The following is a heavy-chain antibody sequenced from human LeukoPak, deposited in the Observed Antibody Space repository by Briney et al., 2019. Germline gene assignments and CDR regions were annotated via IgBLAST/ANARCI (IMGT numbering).Heavy chain of an antibody. J-gene: IGHJ4*02. CDR2: INHSGST. V-gene: IGHV4-34*01. CDR3: ARVGHPWDIVVVPAANPFDY. D-gene: IGHD2-2*01. CDR1: GGSFSGYY. Sequence: SETLSLTCAVYGGSFSGYYWSWIRQPPGKGLEWIGEINHSGSTNYNPSLKSRVTISVDTSKNQFSLKLSSVTAADTAVYYCARVGHPWDIVVVPAANPFDYWGQGTLVTVSA.